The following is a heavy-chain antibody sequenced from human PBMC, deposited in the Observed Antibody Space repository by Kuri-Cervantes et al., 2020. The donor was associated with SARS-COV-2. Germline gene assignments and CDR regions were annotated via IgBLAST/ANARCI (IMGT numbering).Heavy chain of an antibody. CDR2: INHSGNT. CDR1: GGSFSDYY. Sequence: SETLSLTCAVYGGSFSDYYWSWVRQPPGKGLEWIGEINHSGNTNYDPSLKSRVTISVDTSKNQFSLKLSSVTAADTAVYYCAREHLWLYSSGWSLGGWYFDLWGRGTLGTVSS. D-gene: IGHD6-19*01. V-gene: IGHV4-34*01. CDR3: AREHLWLYSSGWSLGGWYFDL. J-gene: IGHJ2*01.